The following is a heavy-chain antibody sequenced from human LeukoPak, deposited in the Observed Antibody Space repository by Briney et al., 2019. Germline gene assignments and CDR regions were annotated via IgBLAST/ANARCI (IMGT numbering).Heavy chain of an antibody. D-gene: IGHD3-22*01. V-gene: IGHV4-59*08. CDR3: ARHVNVGFYYESSGYALDY. J-gene: IGHJ4*02. CDR2: IYYSGST. Sequence: KSSETLSLTCTVSGGSISSYYWSWIRQPPGKGLEWIGYIYYSGSTNYNPSLKSRVTISVGTSKNQFSLKLSSVTAADTAIYYCARHVNVGFYYESSGYALDYWGQGTLATVSS. CDR1: GGSISSYY.